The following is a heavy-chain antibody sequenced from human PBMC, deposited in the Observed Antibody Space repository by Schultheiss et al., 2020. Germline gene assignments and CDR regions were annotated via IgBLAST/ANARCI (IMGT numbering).Heavy chain of an antibody. Sequence: AAVKVSFQASRYTFTKYFTQWVRQGPGQGLEWMGWISAYNGNTNYAQKLQGRVTMTTDTSTSTAYMELRSLRSDDTAVYYCARGRRERWLQLRHYYYMDVWGXXTTXTVSS. J-gene: IGHJ6*03. CDR1: RYTFTKYF. CDR3: ARGRRERWLQLRHYYYMDV. CDR2: ISAYNGNT. V-gene: IGHV1-18*04. D-gene: IGHD5-24*01.